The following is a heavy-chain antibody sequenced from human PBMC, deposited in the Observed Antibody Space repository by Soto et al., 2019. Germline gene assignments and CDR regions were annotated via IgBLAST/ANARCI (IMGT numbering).Heavy chain of an antibody. CDR1: GYTFTSYY. CDR3: ASSQVGALGFDY. CDR2: INPSGGST. J-gene: IGHJ4*02. V-gene: IGHV1-46*01. D-gene: IGHD1-26*01. Sequence: ASVKVSCKASGYTFTSYYMHWVRQAPGQGLEWMGIINPSGGSTSYAQKFQGRVTMTRDTSTSTVYMELSSLRSEDTAVYYCASSQVGALGFDYWGQGTLVTVSS.